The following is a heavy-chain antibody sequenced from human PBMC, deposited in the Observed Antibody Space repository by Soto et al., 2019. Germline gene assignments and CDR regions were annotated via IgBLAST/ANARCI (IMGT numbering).Heavy chain of an antibody. CDR3: ARVSRDVHNPRPDYFHC. D-gene: IGHD2-2*01. CDR1: GGAISNSNDY. J-gene: IGHJ4*02. CDR2: IYYTGNT. V-gene: IGHV4-39*07. Sequence: SETLSLTCNVSGGAISNSNDYCAWLRQPPGKGLEKIGSIYYTGNTYYNPSLKSRVTISVDTSKNQFSLKLSSVTAADTAVYYCARVSRDVHNPRPDYFHCWGQGTLVTVS.